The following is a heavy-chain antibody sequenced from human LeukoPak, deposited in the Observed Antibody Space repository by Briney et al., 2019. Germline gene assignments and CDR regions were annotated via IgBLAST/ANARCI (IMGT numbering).Heavy chain of an antibody. CDR1: GYTFTSYY. D-gene: IGHD2/OR15-2a*01. V-gene: IGHV1-46*01. CDR3: ARGNRPHYYYYYYMDV. J-gene: IGHJ6*03. Sequence: ASVKVSCKASGYTFTSYYMHWVRQAPGQGLEWMGIINPSGGSTSYAQKFQGRVTMTRDTSKNQFSLKLSSVTAADTAVYYCARGNRPHYYYYYYMDVWGKGTTVTVSS. CDR2: INPSGGST.